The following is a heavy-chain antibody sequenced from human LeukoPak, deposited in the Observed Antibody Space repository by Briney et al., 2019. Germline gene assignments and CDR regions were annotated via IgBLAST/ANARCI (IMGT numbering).Heavy chain of an antibody. D-gene: IGHD3-10*01. CDR2: ISGSGGST. CDR3: ATNYVLLWFGELGTFDY. J-gene: IGHJ4*02. V-gene: IGHV3-23*01. CDR1: GFTFSSYA. Sequence: GGSRRFSGAASGFTFSSYAMSWVRQAPGKGLEWVSAISGSGGSTYYADSVKGRFTISRDNSKNTLYLQMNSLRAEDTAVYYCATNYVLLWFGELGTFDYWGQETLVTVSS.